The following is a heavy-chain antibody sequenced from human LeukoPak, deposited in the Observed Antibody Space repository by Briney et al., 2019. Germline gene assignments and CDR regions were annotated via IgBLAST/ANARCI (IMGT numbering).Heavy chain of an antibody. Sequence: EASVKVSCKAFGYTFTSNYMHWVRQAPGQGPEWMGVISPSGGSTTYAQKFQGRVTMTRDMSTSTVYMELSSLRSEDTAVYYCARDSRVAYCGGDCYLSWFDPWGQGTLVTVSS. CDR1: GYTFTSNY. CDR3: ARDSRVAYCGGDCYLSWFDP. CDR2: ISPSGGST. J-gene: IGHJ5*02. V-gene: IGHV1-46*01. D-gene: IGHD2-21*02.